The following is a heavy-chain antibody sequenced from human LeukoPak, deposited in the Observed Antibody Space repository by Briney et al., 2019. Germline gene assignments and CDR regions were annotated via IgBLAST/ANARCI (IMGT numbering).Heavy chain of an antibody. Sequence: GGSLRLSCAASGFTFSSDWMHWVRQAPGKGLVWVSRINRDGRSTTYADSVKGRFTISRDNAKNILYLQMNSLRAEETAVYYCARHPYDILTGPSFDYWGQGTLVTVSS. V-gene: IGHV3-74*01. CDR2: INRDGRST. CDR1: GFTFSSDW. CDR3: ARHPYDILTGPSFDY. J-gene: IGHJ4*02. D-gene: IGHD3-9*01.